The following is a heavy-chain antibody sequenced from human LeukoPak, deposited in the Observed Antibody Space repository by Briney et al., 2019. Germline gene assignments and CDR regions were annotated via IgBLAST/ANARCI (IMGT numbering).Heavy chain of an antibody. CDR1: GFTFTSCW. V-gene: IGHV3-74*01. J-gene: IGHJ4*02. CDR3: ARVLVGATRGLDY. Sequence: GGSLRLSCAVSGFTFTSCWMHWVRQAPGKGLVWVSRINNDGSDISYAGSVKGRFTISRDNAKNTLYLQMSSLRAEDTAVYYCARVLVGATRGLDYWGQGTLVSVSS. D-gene: IGHD2-21*01. CDR2: INNDGSDI.